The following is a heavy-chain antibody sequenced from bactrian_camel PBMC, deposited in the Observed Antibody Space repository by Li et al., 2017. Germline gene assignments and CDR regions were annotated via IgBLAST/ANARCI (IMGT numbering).Heavy chain of an antibody. CDR2: TYGDGSIT. Sequence: VQLVESGGGLVQPGGSLRLSCAASGFTFSTYYMSWVRQAPGKGLEWVSSTYGDGSITYYADSVKGRFTISQDNAKNTLYLQMNSLLPEDTGMYYCAAVGVFPLDMSFSEALGSPLYSYWGQGTQVTVS. J-gene: IGHJ4*01. CDR1: GFTFSTYY. D-gene: IGHD3*01. V-gene: IGHV3-2*01. CDR3: AAVGVFPLDMSFSEALGSPLYSY.